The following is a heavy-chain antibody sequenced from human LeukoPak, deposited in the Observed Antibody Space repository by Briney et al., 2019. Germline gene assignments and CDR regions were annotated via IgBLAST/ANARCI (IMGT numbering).Heavy chain of an antibody. Sequence: PGGSLRLSCAASGFTFSSYAMHWVRQAPGKGLEWVAVISYDGSSKYYADSVKGRFTISRDNSKNTLYLQMNSLRAEDTAVYYCAREEGAYCGGDCYSFDYWGQGTLVTVSS. J-gene: IGHJ4*02. V-gene: IGHV3-30-3*01. D-gene: IGHD2-21*01. CDR2: ISYDGSSK. CDR1: GFTFSSYA. CDR3: AREEGAYCGGDCYSFDY.